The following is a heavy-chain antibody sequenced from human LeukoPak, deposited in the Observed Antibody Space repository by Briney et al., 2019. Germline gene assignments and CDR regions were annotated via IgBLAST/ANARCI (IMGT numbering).Heavy chain of an antibody. CDR3: ARGNDYGDYLDF. CDR1: GFTVSSNY. D-gene: IGHD4/OR15-4a*01. CDR2: IDGDGSRT. V-gene: IGHV3-74*01. J-gene: IGHJ4*02. Sequence: PGGSLRLSCAASGFTVSSNYMSWVRQAPGKGLVWVSRIDGDGSRTGFADSVKGRFTISGDNAKNTLYLQMNSLGAEDTAVYYCARGNDYGDYLDFWGQGTLVTVSS.